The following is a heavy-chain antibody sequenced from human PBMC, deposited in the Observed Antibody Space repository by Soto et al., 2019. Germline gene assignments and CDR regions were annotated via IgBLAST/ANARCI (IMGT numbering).Heavy chain of an antibody. CDR2: IYYSGST. J-gene: IGHJ5*02. Sequence: QLQLQESGPGLVKPSETLSLTCTVSGGSISSSSYYWGWIRQPPGKGLEWIGRIYYSGSTYYNPAIKSRVTIPVDTSKNQFSLKLSSVTAADTAVYYCARRSSVFGVERFDPWGQGTLVTVSS. D-gene: IGHD3-3*01. CDR3: ARRSSVFGVERFDP. V-gene: IGHV4-39*01. CDR1: GGSISSSSYY.